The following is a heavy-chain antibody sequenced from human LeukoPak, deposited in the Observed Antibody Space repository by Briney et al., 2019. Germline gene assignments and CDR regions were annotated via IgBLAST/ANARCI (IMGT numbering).Heavy chain of an antibody. Sequence: PGGSLRLSCSASGFTFSSYSMNWVRQAPGKGLEWVSSISSSSSYIYYADSVKGRFTISRDKAENSLYLQMNSLRVEDTAVYYCARAPTVLVGYCSSSSCQADYWGQGTLVTVSS. V-gene: IGHV3-21*01. CDR1: GFTFSSYS. CDR3: ARAPTVLVGYCSSSSCQADY. D-gene: IGHD2-2*01. CDR2: ISSSSSYI. J-gene: IGHJ4*02.